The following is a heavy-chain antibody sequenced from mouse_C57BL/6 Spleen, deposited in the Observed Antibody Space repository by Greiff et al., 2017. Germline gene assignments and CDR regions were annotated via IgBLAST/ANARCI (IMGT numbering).Heavy chain of an antibody. J-gene: IGHJ1*03. D-gene: IGHD2-5*01. V-gene: IGHV5-9*01. Sequence: EVMLVESGGGLVKPGGSLKLSCAASGFTFSSYTMSWVRQTPEKRLEWVATICGGGGNTYSPDSVQGRFTLSRDNAKNTLYLQMSSLRSEDTVLYYWSRHGSNYWCFDVWGTGTTVTVSA. CDR1: GFTFSSYT. CDR3: SRHGSNYWCFDV. CDR2: ICGGGGNT.